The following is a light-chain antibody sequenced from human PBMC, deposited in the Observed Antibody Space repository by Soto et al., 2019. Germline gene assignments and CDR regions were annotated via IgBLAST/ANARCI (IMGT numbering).Light chain of an antibody. CDR1: TSDFGSHNL. CDR2: EGS. V-gene: IGLV2-23*01. J-gene: IGLJ2*01. Sequence: QSALTQPASVSGSPGQSITISCTGTTSDFGSHNLVSWYQQHPGRAPKLMVYEGSERPSGVSNRFSGSKSGNTASLTISGLQAEDEADYYCCSYAGSPYVVFGGGTKLTV. CDR3: CSYAGSPYVV.